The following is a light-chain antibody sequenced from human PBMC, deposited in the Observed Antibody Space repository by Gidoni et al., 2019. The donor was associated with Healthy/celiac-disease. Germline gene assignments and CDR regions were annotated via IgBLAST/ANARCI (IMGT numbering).Light chain of an antibody. Sequence: IVLTQSPASLAVSLGERATINCKSSQSVLYSSNNKNYLAWYQQKPGQPPKLLIYWASTRESGVPDRFSGSGSGTDFTLTISSLQAEDVAVYYCQQYYSTPYTCGQGTKLEIK. CDR1: QSVLYSSNNKNY. CDR2: WAS. CDR3: QQYYSTPYT. J-gene: IGKJ2*01. V-gene: IGKV4-1*01.